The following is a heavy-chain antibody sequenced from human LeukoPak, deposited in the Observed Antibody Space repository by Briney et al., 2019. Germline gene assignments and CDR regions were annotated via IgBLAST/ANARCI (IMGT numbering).Heavy chain of an antibody. CDR2: TYYRSKWYN. CDR3: ARDVGTSSWYTFDY. V-gene: IGHV6-1*01. Sequence: SQTLSPTCAISGDSVSSNNGAWNWIRQSPSRGLEWLGRTYYRSKWYNDYAVSIKGRITINPDTSKNQFSLQLNSVTPEDTAVYYCARDVGTSSWYTFDYWGQGTLVTVSS. J-gene: IGHJ4*02. D-gene: IGHD6-13*01. CDR1: GDSVSSNNGA.